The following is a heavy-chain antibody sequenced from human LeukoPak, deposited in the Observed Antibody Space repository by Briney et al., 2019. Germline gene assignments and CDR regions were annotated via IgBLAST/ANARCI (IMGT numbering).Heavy chain of an antibody. Sequence: PGGSLRLSCVASGFTFSSSWMNWVRQAPGKGLEWVSRINSDGSPRDYADSVTGRFTISTHNAKKTLYLQMSSLRAEDTAVYYCARAGNYRFDYWGQGARVTVSS. CDR3: ARAGNYRFDY. D-gene: IGHD3-22*01. CDR1: GFTFSSSW. CDR2: INSDGSPR. V-gene: IGHV3-74*01. J-gene: IGHJ4*02.